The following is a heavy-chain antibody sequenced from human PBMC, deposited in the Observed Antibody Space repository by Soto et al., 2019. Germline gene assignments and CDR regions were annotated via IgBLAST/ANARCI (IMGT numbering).Heavy chain of an antibody. CDR1: AGSISTINYY. CDR3: ARSAQWDGFDP. V-gene: IGHV4-31*03. Sequence: QVQLQESGPGLVRPSQTLSLTCTVSAGSISTINYYWSWIRQHPEKGLEWIGHISYSGSTFYHSSLKXRXTXSLXTSKKQFSLTLTSVTAADTAVYYCARSAQWDGFDPWGQGTMVTVSS. J-gene: IGHJ3*01. CDR2: ISYSGST. D-gene: IGHD2-8*01.